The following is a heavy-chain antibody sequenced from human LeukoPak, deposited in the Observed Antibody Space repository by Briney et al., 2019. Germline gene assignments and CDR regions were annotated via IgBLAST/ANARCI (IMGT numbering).Heavy chain of an antibody. J-gene: IGHJ4*02. Sequence: PSETLSLTCTVSGGSISSSSYYWGWIRQPPGKGLEWIGSIYYSGSTYYNPSLKSRVTMSVDTPKNQFSLKLSSVTAADTAVYYCARLSSSITIFGVVVDYWGQGTLVTVSS. CDR1: GGSISSSSYY. V-gene: IGHV4-39*01. CDR2: IYYSGST. D-gene: IGHD3-3*01. CDR3: ARLSSSITIFGVVVDY.